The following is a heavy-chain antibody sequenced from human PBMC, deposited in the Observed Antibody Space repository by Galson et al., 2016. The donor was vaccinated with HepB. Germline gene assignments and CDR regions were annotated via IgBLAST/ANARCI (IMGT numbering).Heavy chain of an antibody. D-gene: IGHD3-10*01. CDR1: GGSFSDSY. CDR3: ARGGRPRI. CDR2: INHSGNT. Sequence: SETLSLTCAVYGGSFSDSYWSWIRQPPGKGLEWIGGINHSGNTNYNPSLKSRVTISVDTSKNQFSLKLSSVTAADTAVYYCARGGRPRIWGQGTMVTVSS. J-gene: IGHJ3*02. V-gene: IGHV4-34*01.